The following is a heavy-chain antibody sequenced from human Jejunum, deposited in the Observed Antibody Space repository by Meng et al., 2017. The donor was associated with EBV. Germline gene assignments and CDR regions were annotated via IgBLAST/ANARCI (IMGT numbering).Heavy chain of an antibody. J-gene: IGHJ4*02. Sequence: QVQFQEGGARLEKLSGTLSLTWVVSGGSIGDNDWWSWVRQPPGKGLEWLGEIYHGGGTNYNPSLESRVTISVDKSKNQFSLKLNSVTVADTAVYYCAGNGYYALEYWGPGILVTVSS. CDR2: IYHGGGT. D-gene: IGHD3-22*01. V-gene: IGHV4-4*02. CDR3: AGNGYYALEY. CDR1: GGSIGDNDW.